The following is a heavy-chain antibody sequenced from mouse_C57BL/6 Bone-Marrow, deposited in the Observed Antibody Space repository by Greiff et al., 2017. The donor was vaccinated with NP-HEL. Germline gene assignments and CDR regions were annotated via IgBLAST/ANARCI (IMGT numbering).Heavy chain of an antibody. CDR1: GYAFSSSW. D-gene: IGHD1-1*01. CDR3: AVLLRYSYFDV. Sequence: VQLQQSGPELVKPGASVKISCKASGYAFSSSWMNWVKQRPGKGLEWIGRIYPGDGDTNYNGKFKGKATLTADKSSSTAYMQLGSLTSVDSAVYFCAVLLRYSYFDVWGTGTTVTVSS. V-gene: IGHV1-82*01. J-gene: IGHJ1*03. CDR2: IYPGDGDT.